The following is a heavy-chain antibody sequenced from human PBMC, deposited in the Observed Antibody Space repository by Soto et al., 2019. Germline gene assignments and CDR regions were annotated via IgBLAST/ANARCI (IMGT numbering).Heavy chain of an antibody. CDR1: GGTFSSYA. CDR3: AYYYDSSGYYYYYGMDV. Sequence: ASVKVSCKASGGTFSSYAISWVRQAPGQGLEWMGGITPIFGTANYAQKFQGRVTITADESTSTAYMELSSLRSEDTAVYYCAYYYDSSGYYYYYGMDVWGQGTTVTVSS. CDR2: ITPIFGTA. V-gene: IGHV1-69*13. D-gene: IGHD3-22*01. J-gene: IGHJ6*02.